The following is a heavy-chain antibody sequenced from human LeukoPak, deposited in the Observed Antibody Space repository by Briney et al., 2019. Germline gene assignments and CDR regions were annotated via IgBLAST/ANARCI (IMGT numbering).Heavy chain of an antibody. CDR2: IYYSGST. CDR1: GGSISSSSYY. Sequence: KPSETLSLTCTVSGGSISSSSYYWGWIRQPPGKGLEWIGSIYYSGSTYYNPSLKSRVTISVDTSKNQFSLKLSSVTAADTAVYYCARVLGEGYGDYVLPDNGPYYFDYWGQGTLVTVSS. V-gene: IGHV4-39*07. D-gene: IGHD4-17*01. CDR3: ARVLGEGYGDYVLPDNGPYYFDY. J-gene: IGHJ4*02.